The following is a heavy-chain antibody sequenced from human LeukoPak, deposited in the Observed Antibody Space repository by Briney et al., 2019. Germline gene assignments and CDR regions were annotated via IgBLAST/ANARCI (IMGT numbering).Heavy chain of an antibody. D-gene: IGHD2-15*01. CDR2: ISSSSTYI. CDR3: ARGAWWRDGWFDP. Sequence: GGSLRLSCAASGFTFSSYSMNWVRQAPGKGLGWVSSISSSSTYIYYADSVKGRFTISRDNAKNSLYLQMNSLRAEDTAVYYCARGAWWRDGWFDPWGQGTLVAVPS. J-gene: IGHJ5*02. CDR1: GFTFSSYS. V-gene: IGHV3-21*01.